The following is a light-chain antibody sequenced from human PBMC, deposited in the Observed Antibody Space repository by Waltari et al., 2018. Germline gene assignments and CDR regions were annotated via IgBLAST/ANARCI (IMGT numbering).Light chain of an antibody. V-gene: IGKV3-20*01. CDR2: DSF. J-gene: IGKJ1*01. CDR3: RQYDTSPQT. CDR1: QNIRGAY. Sequence: EVVLTQSPGTLSFSPGERATLSCRASQNIRGAYLAGYQQRPGQAPRLLIYDSFNRATGIPDRVRGSVSRADFTLTISSLSPEDSAVYFCRQYDTSPQTFGQGTKVSIK.